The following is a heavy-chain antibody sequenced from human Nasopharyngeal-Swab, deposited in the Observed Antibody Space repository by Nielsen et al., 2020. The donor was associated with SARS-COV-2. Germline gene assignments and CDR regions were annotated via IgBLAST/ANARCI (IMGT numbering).Heavy chain of an antibody. CDR2: IWYDGSNK. CDR3: AKVGGIAAAGYDY. V-gene: IGHV3-33*06. J-gene: IGHJ4*02. D-gene: IGHD6-13*01. Sequence: GESLKISCAASGFTFSSYGMHWVRQAPGKGLEWVAVIWYDGSNKYYADSVKGRFTISRDNSKNTLYLQMNSLRAEDTAVYYCAKVGGIAAAGYDYWGQGTLVTVSS. CDR1: GFTFSSYG.